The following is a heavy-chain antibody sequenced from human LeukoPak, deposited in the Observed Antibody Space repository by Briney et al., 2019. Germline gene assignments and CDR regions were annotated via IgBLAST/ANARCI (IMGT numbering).Heavy chain of an antibody. V-gene: IGHV3-7*03. CDR1: GLTFSNYW. J-gene: IGHJ4*02. D-gene: IGHD6-19*01. CDR3: ASGQGLGY. CDR2: IKQDGSEK. Sequence: GGSLRLSCAASGLTFSNYWMSWVRQAPGKGLEWVANIKQDGSEKYYADSLKGRFTISRDNAKNSLYLQMNSLRAEDTAVYYCASGQGLGYWGQGTLVTVSS.